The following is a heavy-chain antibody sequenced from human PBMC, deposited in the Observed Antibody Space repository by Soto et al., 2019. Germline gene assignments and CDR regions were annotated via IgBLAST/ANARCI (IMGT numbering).Heavy chain of an antibody. J-gene: IGHJ4*02. D-gene: IGHD3-10*01. CDR3: ARDSRYYGSGSYYNRVGY. Sequence: GGSLRLSCAASGFTFSSYAMHWVRQAPGKGLEWVAVISYDGSNKYYADSVKGRFTISRDNSKNTLYLQMNSLRAEDTAVYYCARDSRYYGSGSYYNRVGYWGQGTLVTVSS. V-gene: IGHV3-30-3*01. CDR2: ISYDGSNK. CDR1: GFTFSSYA.